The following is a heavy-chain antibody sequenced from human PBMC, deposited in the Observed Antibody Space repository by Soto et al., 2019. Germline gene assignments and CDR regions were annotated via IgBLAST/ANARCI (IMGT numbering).Heavy chain of an antibody. Sequence: QVQLVQSGAEVKKPGSSVKVSCKASGGTLSRYAISWVRQAPGQGLEWMGGIIPIFGAANYAQKFQDRVTIIADESTSTAYMELSSLRSEDTAVYYCVRVGRTVAGRGYYFDYWGQGTLVTVSS. CDR3: VRVGRTVAGRGYYFDY. CDR1: GGTLSRYA. CDR2: IIPIFGAA. J-gene: IGHJ4*02. D-gene: IGHD6-19*01. V-gene: IGHV1-69*01.